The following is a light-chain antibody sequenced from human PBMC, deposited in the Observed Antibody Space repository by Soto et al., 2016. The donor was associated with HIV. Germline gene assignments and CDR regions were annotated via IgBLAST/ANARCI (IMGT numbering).Light chain of an antibody. V-gene: IGKV1-NL1*01. Sequence: IQMTQSPSSLSASVGDRVTMTCRATQDIGDSVAWYQQKPGEAPRLLIYAVSTWEPGVPFRFTGTASGADYTLTIINLHVDDFATYYCQQYFDLPPTFGQGT. CDR1: QDIGDS. J-gene: IGKJ2*01. CDR2: AVS. CDR3: QQYFDLPPT.